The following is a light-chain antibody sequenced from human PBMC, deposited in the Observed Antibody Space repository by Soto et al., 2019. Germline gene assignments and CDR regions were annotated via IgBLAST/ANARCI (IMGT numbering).Light chain of an antibody. CDR2: DAS. Sequence: EIVLTQSPATLSLSPGERASLSCRASQSVSSYLAWYQQKPGQAPRLLIYDASNRATGIPARFSASGSGTAFTLTISSLEPEDFAVYYCQQRSNWPPITFGQETRLEIK. CDR1: QSVSSY. J-gene: IGKJ5*01. V-gene: IGKV3-11*01. CDR3: QQRSNWPPIT.